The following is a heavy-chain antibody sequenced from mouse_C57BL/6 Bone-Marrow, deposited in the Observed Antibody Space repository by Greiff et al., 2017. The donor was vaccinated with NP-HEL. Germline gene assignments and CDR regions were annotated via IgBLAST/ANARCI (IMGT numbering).Heavy chain of an antibody. D-gene: IGHD4-1*01. CDR1: GYTFTSYG. V-gene: IGHV1-81*01. CDR3: ARGVIGHNWDVDY. J-gene: IGHJ2*01. CDR2: IYPRSGNT. Sequence: VKLMESGAELARPGASVKLSCKASGYTFTSYGISWVKQRTGQGLEWSGEIYPRSGNTYYNEKFKGKATLTADKSSSTAYMELRSLTSEDSAVYFCARGVIGHNWDVDYWGQGTTLTVSS.